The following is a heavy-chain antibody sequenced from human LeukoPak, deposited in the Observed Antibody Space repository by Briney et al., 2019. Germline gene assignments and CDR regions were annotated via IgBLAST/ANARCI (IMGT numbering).Heavy chain of an antibody. Sequence: GGSLRLSCAASGFTFSSYSMNWVRQAPGKGLEWVSAISGSGGSTYYADSVKGRFTISRDNSKNTLYLQMNSLRAEDTAVYYCAKDSEYYYDSSGYYLDYWGQGTLVTVSS. D-gene: IGHD3-22*01. CDR2: ISGSGGST. J-gene: IGHJ4*02. CDR1: GFTFSSYS. CDR3: AKDSEYYYDSSGYYLDY. V-gene: IGHV3-23*01.